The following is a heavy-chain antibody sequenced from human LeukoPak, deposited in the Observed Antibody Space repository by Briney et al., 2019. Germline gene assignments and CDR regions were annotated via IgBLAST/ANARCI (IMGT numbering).Heavy chain of an antibody. CDR3: ARRSDVLRFLEWLPRPELIHYFDY. Sequence: SETLSLTCTVSGGSISSGSYYWSWIRQPAGKGLEWIGRIYTSGSTNYNPSLKSRVTISVDTSKNQFSLKLSSVTAADTAVYYCARRSDVLRFLEWLPRPELIHYFDYWGQGTLVTVSS. J-gene: IGHJ4*02. V-gene: IGHV4-61*02. D-gene: IGHD3-3*01. CDR2: IYTSGST. CDR1: GGSISSGSYY.